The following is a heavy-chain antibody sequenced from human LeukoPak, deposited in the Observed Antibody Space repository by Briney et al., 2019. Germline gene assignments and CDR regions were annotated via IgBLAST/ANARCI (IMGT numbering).Heavy chain of an antibody. CDR2: ISHEGSNQ. Sequence: GGSLRLSCAASGFSFSSYGMHWVRQVPGKGLEWVAVISHEGSNQYYADSVKGRFTISRDNSKNTVYLQMNSLRAEDTAVYYCAKEERDYYYYMDVWGKGTTVTVSS. CDR3: AKEERDYYYYMDV. V-gene: IGHV3-30*18. J-gene: IGHJ6*03. CDR1: GFSFSSYG.